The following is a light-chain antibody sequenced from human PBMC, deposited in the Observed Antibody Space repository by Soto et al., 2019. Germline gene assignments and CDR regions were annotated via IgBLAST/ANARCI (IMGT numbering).Light chain of an antibody. J-gene: IGLJ2*01. Sequence: QSALTQPASVSGSPGQSITISCTGTSSDIGGYGYVSWYQHHPGKAPKLLIYGVSNRPSGVSNRFSASKSGNTASLTISGLQAEDEGDYYCGSYTSSGSLVVFGGGTKLTVL. V-gene: IGLV2-14*03. CDR2: GVS. CDR3: GSYTSSGSLVV. CDR1: SSDIGGYGY.